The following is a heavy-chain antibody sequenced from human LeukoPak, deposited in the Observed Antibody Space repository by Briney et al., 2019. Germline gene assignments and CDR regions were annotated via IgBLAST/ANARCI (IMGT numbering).Heavy chain of an antibody. J-gene: IGHJ4*02. CDR3: ARESSSGWYGDY. CDR1: GYTFTSYG. CDR2: ISTYNDNS. V-gene: IGHV1-18*01. D-gene: IGHD6-19*01. Sequence: ASVKVSCKASGYTFTSYGIGWVRQAPGQGPEWMGWISTYNDNSNFGQKFQGRVTMTTDTSTSTAYMELRSLRSDDTAVYYCARESSSGWYGDYWGQGTLVTVSS.